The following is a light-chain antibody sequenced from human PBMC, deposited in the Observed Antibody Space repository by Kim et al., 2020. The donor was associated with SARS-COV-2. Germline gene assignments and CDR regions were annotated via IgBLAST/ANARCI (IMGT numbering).Light chain of an antibody. CDR1: ENINSW. CDR3: QQYNSYSFT. V-gene: IGKV1-5*03. Sequence: DIQMTQSPSTLSASVGDRVTITCRASENINSWLAWFQQKPGKAPNLLIYQASTLESGVPSRFSGSGSGTEFTLTISSLQPNDFATYYCQQYNSYSFTFGGGTKVDIK. CDR2: QAS. J-gene: IGKJ4*01.